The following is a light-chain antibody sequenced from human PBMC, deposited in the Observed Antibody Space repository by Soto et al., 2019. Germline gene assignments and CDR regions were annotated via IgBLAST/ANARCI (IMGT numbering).Light chain of an antibody. V-gene: IGKV3D-20*01. CDR2: DAT. J-gene: IGKJ1*01. Sequence: VLLTQFPGTLSLSPGETATLSCGASQRVSNNFLGWYQQKPGLPPRLLIYDATSRANGIPERFSGRGSGTHFTLTISRLEPQDFAVYYCQQYGSTPWTFGRGTKVEMK. CDR3: QQYGSTPWT. CDR1: QRVSNNF.